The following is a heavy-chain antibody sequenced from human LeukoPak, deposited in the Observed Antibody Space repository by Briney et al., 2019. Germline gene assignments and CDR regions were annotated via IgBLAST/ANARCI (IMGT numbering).Heavy chain of an antibody. CDR1: GYTFTGYY. CDR2: ISAYNGNT. CDR3: ARGTVWYYYGSGSWFDP. V-gene: IGHV1-18*04. D-gene: IGHD3-10*01. Sequence: ASVKVSCKASGYTFTGYYMHWVRQAPGQGLEWMGRISAYNGNTNYAQKLQGRVTMTTDTSTSTAYMELRSLRSDDTAVYYCARGTVWYYYGSGSWFDPWGQGTLVTVSS. J-gene: IGHJ5*02.